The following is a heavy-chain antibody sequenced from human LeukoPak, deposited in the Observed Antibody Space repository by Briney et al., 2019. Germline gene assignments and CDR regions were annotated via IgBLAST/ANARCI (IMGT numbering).Heavy chain of an antibody. J-gene: IGHJ4*02. CDR1: GFTFSSYG. V-gene: IGHV3-30*03. CDR3: ARDSPYFDY. CDR2: ISYDGSNK. Sequence: GGSLRLSCAASGFTFSSYGMHWVRQAPGKGLEWVAVISYDGSNKYYADSVKGRFTISRDNSKNTLYLQMNSLRAEDTAVYYCARDSPYFDYWGQGTLVTVSS.